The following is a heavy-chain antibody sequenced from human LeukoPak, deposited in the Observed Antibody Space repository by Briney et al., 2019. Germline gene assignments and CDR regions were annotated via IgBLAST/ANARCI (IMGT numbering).Heavy chain of an antibody. CDR2: INHSGST. J-gene: IGHJ4*02. Sequence: SETLSLTCAVYGGSFSGYYWSWIRQPPGKGLEWIGEINHSGSTNYNPSLKSRVTISVDTSKNQFSLKPSSVTAADTAVYYCARGNSQRWLQFRYWGQGTLVTVSS. CDR3: ARGNSQRWLQFRY. V-gene: IGHV4-34*01. CDR1: GGSFSGYY. D-gene: IGHD5-24*01.